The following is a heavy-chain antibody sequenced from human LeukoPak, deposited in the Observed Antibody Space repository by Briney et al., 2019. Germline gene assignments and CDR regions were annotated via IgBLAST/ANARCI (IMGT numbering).Heavy chain of an antibody. CDR1: GGSISSGSYY. J-gene: IGHJ4*02. Sequence: SETLSLTCTVSGGSISSGSYYWSWIRQPAGKGLEWIGRIYTSGSTNYNPSLKSRVTISVDTSKNQFSLKLSSVTAADTAVYYCARGGFLEWLPYFDYWGQGTLVTVSS. D-gene: IGHD3-3*01. V-gene: IGHV4-61*02. CDR2: IYTSGST. CDR3: ARGGFLEWLPYFDY.